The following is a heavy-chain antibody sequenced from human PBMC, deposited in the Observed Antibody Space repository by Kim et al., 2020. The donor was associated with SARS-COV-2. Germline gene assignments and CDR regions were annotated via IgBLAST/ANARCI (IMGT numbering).Heavy chain of an antibody. D-gene: IGHD3-9*01. CDR2: MNPNSGNT. CDR1: GYTFTSYD. V-gene: IGHV1-8*02. Sequence: ASVKVSCKASGYTFTSYDINWVRQATGQGLEWMGWMNPNSGNTGYAQKFQGRVTMIRNTSISTAYMELSSLRSEDTALYYCARAAKMRYDILTGTHGDYYYMDVWSKGTAVTVSS. CDR3: ARAAKMRYDILTGTHGDYYYMDV. J-gene: IGHJ6*03.